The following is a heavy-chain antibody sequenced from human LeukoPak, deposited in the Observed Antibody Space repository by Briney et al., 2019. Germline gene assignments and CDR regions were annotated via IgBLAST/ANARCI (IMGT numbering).Heavy chain of an antibody. D-gene: IGHD3-10*01. CDR2: IYTSGST. CDR1: GGSISSGSYY. V-gene: IGHV4-61*02. CDR3: AKVGREVFFNAFDI. Sequence: SETLSLTCTVSGGSISSGSYYWSWIRQPAGKGLEWIGRIYTSGSTNYNPSLKSRVAISVDTSKNHISLRLSSVTAADTAVYYCAKVGREVFFNAFDIWGQGTMVTVSS. J-gene: IGHJ3*02.